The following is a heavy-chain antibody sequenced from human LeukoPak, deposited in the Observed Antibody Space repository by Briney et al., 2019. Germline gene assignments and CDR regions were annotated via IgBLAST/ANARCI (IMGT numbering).Heavy chain of an antibody. V-gene: IGHV3-74*01. CDR3: ARSPPMTGHRYGYDY. Sequence: GGSLRLSCAASGFTLSSRWMHWLRQVPGKGLVSVSRIESDGRTAYADSVKGRFIISRDNAKNTLYLQMNSLRAEDTAVYYCARSPPMTGHRYGYDYWGQGALVTVSS. D-gene: IGHD5-18*01. J-gene: IGHJ4*02. CDR1: GFTLSSRW. CDR2: IESDGRT.